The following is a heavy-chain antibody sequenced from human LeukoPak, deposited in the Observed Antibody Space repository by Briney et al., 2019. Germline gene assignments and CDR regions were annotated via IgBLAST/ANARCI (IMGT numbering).Heavy chain of an antibody. V-gene: IGHV1-46*01. J-gene: IGHJ4*02. CDR3: ARDDNYGIFVNVDY. CDR2: INPSDAST. Sequence: GASVKVSCKASGYTFTGYYMHWVRQAPGQGPEWMGIINPSDASTTYAQKFQGRVTMTRDMSTSTAYMELSSLRSDDTAVYYCARDDNYGIFVNVDYWGQGTLVTVSS. D-gene: IGHD4-11*01. CDR1: GYTFTGYY.